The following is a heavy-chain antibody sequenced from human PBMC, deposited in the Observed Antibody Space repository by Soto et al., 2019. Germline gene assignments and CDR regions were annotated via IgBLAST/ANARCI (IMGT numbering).Heavy chain of an antibody. CDR1: GYTFTGYY. V-gene: IGHV1-2*04. J-gene: IGHJ6*02. D-gene: IGHD6-13*01. CDR2: INPNSGGT. CDR3: ARGNKRDSSSWYGSYYYYGMDV. Sequence: SVKVSCKASGYTFTGYYMHWVRQAPGQGLEWMGWINPNSGGTNYAQKFQGWVTMTRDTSISTAYMELSRLRSDDTAVYYCARGNKRDSSSWYGSYYYYGMDVWGQGTTVTVSS.